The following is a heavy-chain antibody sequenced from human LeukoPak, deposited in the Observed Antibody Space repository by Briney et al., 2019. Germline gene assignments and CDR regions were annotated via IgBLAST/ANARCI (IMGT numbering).Heavy chain of an antibody. Sequence: PSETLSLTCTVSGGSINNYWSWIRQPPGKGLEWIGYIYYSGSTKYNPSLKSRVTISVDTSKNQFSLKLSSVTAADTAVYYCARGIAVARGRYYFDYWGQGTLVTVSS. D-gene: IGHD6-19*01. CDR1: GGSINNY. CDR3: ARGIAVARGRYYFDY. J-gene: IGHJ4*02. CDR2: IYYSGST. V-gene: IGHV4-59*12.